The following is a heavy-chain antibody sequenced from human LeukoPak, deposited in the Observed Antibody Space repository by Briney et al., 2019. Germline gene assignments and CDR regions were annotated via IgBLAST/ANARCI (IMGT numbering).Heavy chain of an antibody. D-gene: IGHD2/OR15-2a*01. CDR3: GRDNKGWFDP. V-gene: IGHV4-61*02. Sequence: PSETLSLTCTVPGGSISSGSYYWSWIRQPAGKGLEWIGRIYTSGSTNYNPSLKSRVTISVNTAKNQFSLKLSSVTPADTAVYYCGRDNKGWFDPWGQGTLVTVSS. CDR2: IYTSGST. CDR1: GGSISSGSYY. J-gene: IGHJ5*02.